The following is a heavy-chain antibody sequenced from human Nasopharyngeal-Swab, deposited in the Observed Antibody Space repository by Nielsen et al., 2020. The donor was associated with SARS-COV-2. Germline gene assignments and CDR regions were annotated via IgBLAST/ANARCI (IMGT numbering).Heavy chain of an antibody. D-gene: IGHD4-17*01. J-gene: IGHJ5*01. CDR2: ISPTSDYI. CDR1: GFTFSSYT. CDR3: VRGSYGHYDS. V-gene: IGHV3-21*01. Sequence: GESLKTSCAASGFTFSSYTMNWVRQAPGKGLEWVSSISPTSDYIYYAESVKGRFTISRDNAKKSLFQQMNSLRAEEKAIYYCVRGSYGHYDSWGQGALITVSS.